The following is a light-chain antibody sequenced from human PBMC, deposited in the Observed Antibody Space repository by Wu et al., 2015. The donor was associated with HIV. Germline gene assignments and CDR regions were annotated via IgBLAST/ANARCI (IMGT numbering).Light chain of an antibody. CDR2: AAS. J-gene: IGKJ2*03. V-gene: IGKV3-20*01. Sequence: EIVLTQSPGTLSLSPGERATLSCRASQSVSNNYLAWYQQKPGQAPRLLIYAASSRATGIPDRFSGSGSGTDFSLTISRLEPEDSAVYYCQQSDISRYSFGQGTKLEIK. CDR1: QSVSNNY. CDR3: QQSDISRYS.